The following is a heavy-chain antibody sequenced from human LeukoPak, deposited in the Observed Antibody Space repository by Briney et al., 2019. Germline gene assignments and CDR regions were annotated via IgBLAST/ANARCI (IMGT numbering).Heavy chain of an antibody. CDR3: ARYNWNDGDYFDY. V-gene: IGHV3-64D*06. CDR1: GFTFSNYA. J-gene: IGHJ4*02. D-gene: IGHD1-1*01. Sequence: GGSLRLSCSASGFTFSNYAMHWVRQAPRKGLEYVSAISRNGGSTYYADSVKGRFTISRDNSKNTLYLQMTSLRAEDTAVYYCARYNWNDGDYFDYWGQGTLVTVSS. CDR2: ISRNGGST.